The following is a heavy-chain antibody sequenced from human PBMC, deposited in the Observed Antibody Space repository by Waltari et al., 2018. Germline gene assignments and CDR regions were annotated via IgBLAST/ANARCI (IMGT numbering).Heavy chain of an antibody. J-gene: IGHJ4*02. CDR2: ISYDGSNK. CDR1: GFTFSSYA. V-gene: IGHV3-30-3*01. Sequence: QVQLVESGGGVVQPGRSLRLSCAASGFTFSSYAMHWVRQAPGKGLEWVAVISYDGSNKYYADSVKGRFTISRDNSKNTLYLQMNSLRAEDTAVYYCAREGHTLWGQGTLVTVSS. CDR3: AREGHTL.